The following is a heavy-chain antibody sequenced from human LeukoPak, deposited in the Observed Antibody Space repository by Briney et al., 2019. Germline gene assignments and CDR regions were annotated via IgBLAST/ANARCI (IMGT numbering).Heavy chain of an antibody. J-gene: IGHJ4*02. CDR2: IKSKTDGGTT. CDR3: STDDFYGSGSMGGYFDY. D-gene: IGHD3-10*01. V-gene: IGHV3-15*01. Sequence: QPGGSLRLSCAASGFIFSNAWMSWVRQAPGRELEWVGRIKSKTDGGTTDNAAPVKGRFTISRDDSKNTLYLQMNSLKTEDTALYYCSTDDFYGSGSMGGYFDYWGQGTLVTVSS. CDR1: GFIFSNAW.